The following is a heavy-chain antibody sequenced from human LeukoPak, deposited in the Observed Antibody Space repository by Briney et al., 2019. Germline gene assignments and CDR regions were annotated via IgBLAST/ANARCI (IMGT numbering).Heavy chain of an antibody. CDR3: ATGSSSPYYYYGMDV. Sequence: GGSLRLSCAASGFTFSSYGMHWVRQAPGKGLEWGAVISYDGSNKYYADSVKGRFTISRDNSKNTLYLQMSSLRAEDTAVYYCATGSSSPYYYYGMDVWGKGTTVTVSS. CDR1: GFTFSSYG. D-gene: IGHD3-10*01. J-gene: IGHJ6*04. V-gene: IGHV3-30*03. CDR2: ISYDGSNK.